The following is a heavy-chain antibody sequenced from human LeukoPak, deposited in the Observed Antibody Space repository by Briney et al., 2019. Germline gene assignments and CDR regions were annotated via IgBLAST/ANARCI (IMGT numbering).Heavy chain of an antibody. D-gene: IGHD6-6*01. Sequence: ASVKVSCKASGYTFTSYGISWVRQAPGQGLEWMGGIIPIFGTANYAQKFQGRVTITTDESTSTAYMELSSLRSEDTAVYYCARDRIRGQLGTDAFDIWGQGTMVTVSS. V-gene: IGHV1-69*05. CDR3: ARDRIRGQLGTDAFDI. J-gene: IGHJ3*02. CDR1: GYTFTSYG. CDR2: IIPIFGTA.